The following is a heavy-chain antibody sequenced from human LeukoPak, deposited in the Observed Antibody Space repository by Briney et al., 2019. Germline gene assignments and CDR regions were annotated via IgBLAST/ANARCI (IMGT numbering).Heavy chain of an antibody. D-gene: IGHD7-27*01. V-gene: IGHV3-53*04. CDR1: GFTVSSNY. CDR3: ASSPGDIFDY. J-gene: IGHJ4*02. Sequence: GGSLRLSCAASGFTVSSNYMSWVRQAPGRGLEWVSVICSGGSTYYADSVKGRFTISRHNAKNTLYLQMNSLRAEDTAVYYCASSPGDIFDYWGQGTLVTVSS. CDR2: ICSGGST.